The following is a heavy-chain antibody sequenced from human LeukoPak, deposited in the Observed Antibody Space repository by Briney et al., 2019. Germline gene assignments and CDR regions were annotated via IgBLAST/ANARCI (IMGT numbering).Heavy chain of an antibody. V-gene: IGHV1-18*01. CDR1: GYTFTSYG. J-gene: IGHJ6*02. CDR2: ISAYNGNT. Sequence: ASVKVSCKASGYTFTSYGISWVRQAPGQGLEWMGWISAYNGNTNYAQKLQGRVTMTTDTSTSTAYMELRSLRSEDTAVYYCARFGNTAMVTRRSGMDVWGQGTTVTVSS. CDR3: ARFGNTAMVTRRSGMDV. D-gene: IGHD5-18*01.